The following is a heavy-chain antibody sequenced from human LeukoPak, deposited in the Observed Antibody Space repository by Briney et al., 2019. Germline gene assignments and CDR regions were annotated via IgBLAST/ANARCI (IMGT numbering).Heavy chain of an antibody. D-gene: IGHD3-16*01. CDR1: GVTSSSYS. J-gene: IGHJ4*02. Sequence: GGSPRLSCAPPGVTSSSYSMSSVRQAPQRGVERGSRISGSGGNTYYADSVTGRFTICRDNSKNTLFLHMNSLRAEDTAVYYCAKALGGYHFDYWGQGTLVTVSS. CDR2: ISGSGGNT. V-gene: IGHV3-23*01. CDR3: AKALGGYHFDY.